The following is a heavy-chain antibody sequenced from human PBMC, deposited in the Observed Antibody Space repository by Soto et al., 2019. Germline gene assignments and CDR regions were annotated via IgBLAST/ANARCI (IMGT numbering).Heavy chain of an antibody. CDR2: INAGNGNT. D-gene: IGHD2-2*01. Sequence: ASVKVSCKASGYTFTSYAMHWVRQAPGQRIEWMGWINAGNGNTKYSQKFQGRVTITRDTSASTAYMEPSSLRSEDTAVYYCARDAPKLLLWYNWFDPWGQGTLVTVSS. CDR3: ARDAPKLLLWYNWFDP. J-gene: IGHJ5*02. CDR1: GYTFTSYA. V-gene: IGHV1-3*01.